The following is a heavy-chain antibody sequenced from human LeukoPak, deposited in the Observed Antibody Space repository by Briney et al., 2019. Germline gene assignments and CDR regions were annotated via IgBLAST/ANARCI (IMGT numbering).Heavy chain of an antibody. CDR2: IYYSGSS. CDR1: GGSISSYY. Sequence: SETLSLTCTVSGGSISSYYWSWIRQPPGKGLEYIGYIYYSGSSNYNPSLKSRVTISVDTSKNQFSLKLSSVTAADTAVYYCARQSYWNQDIDYWGQGTLVTVSS. J-gene: IGHJ4*02. CDR3: ARQSYWNQDIDY. V-gene: IGHV4-59*08. D-gene: IGHD1-1*01.